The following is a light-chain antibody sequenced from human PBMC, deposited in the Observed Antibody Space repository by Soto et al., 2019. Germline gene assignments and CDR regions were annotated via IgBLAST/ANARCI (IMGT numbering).Light chain of an antibody. Sequence: DIQMTQSPSSLSASVSETFTMTCRASQSISSWLAWYQQKPGKAPKLLIYDASSLESGVPSRFSGSGSGTEFTLTISSLQPDDFATYYCQQYNSYSTWTFGQGTKVDIK. CDR3: QQYNSYSTWT. V-gene: IGKV1-5*01. J-gene: IGKJ1*01. CDR1: QSISSW. CDR2: DAS.